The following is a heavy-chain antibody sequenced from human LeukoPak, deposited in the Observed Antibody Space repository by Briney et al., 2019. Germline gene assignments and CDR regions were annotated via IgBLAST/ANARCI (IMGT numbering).Heavy chain of an antibody. D-gene: IGHD3-10*02. CDR3: ARWGGLFGGDAYDL. J-gene: IGHJ3*01. V-gene: IGHV3-33*01. CDR2: IWYDGSNK. CDR1: GFTFSSYG. Sequence: GGSLRLSCAASGFTFSSYGMHWVRQAPGKGLEWVAVIWYDGSNKYYADSVKGRFTISRDNSKNTLYLQMNSLRAEDTAVYYCARWGGLFGGDAYDLWGQGTVVTVSS.